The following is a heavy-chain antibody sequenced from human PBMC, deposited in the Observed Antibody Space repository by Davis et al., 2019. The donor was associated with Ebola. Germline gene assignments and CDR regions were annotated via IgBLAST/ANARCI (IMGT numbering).Heavy chain of an antibody. CDR3: ARGGAGGYWWGAFDY. D-gene: IGHD2-21*01. CDR2: ISASGDST. V-gene: IGHV3-23*01. Sequence: GESLKISCAASGFTLSSFAMGWVRQAPGKGLEWVSAISASGDSTYYADSVKGRFTISSDHSKKMLSLQMNSLRAEDAAIYYCARGGAGGYWWGAFDYWGQGTLVTVSS. CDR1: GFTLSSFA. J-gene: IGHJ4*02.